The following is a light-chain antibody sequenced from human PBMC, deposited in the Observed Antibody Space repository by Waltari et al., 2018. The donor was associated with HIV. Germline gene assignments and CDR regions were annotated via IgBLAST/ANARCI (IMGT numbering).Light chain of an antibody. V-gene: IGLV1-40*03. Sequence: QSVLTQPPSISGAPGQRITVSCSGTSSNIGAGYDVHWYQQLPGTAPKLLLYKNKNRPSGVPDRFSASKSDASASLAITGLQAADEGDYFCQSYDTSLSAWVFGGGTRLTV. J-gene: IGLJ2*01. CDR1: SSNIGAGYD. CDR3: QSYDTSLSAWV. CDR2: KNK.